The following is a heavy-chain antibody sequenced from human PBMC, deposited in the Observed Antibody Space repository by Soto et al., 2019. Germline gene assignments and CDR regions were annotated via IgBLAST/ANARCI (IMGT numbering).Heavy chain of an antibody. D-gene: IGHD6-13*01. Sequence: SESLSLTCIFSGGSISEKYWNWVRQPPGKGLEWIGLIFANGHTDYNPSLKSRVTMSVDASKNQFSLRLTSMTAADTAVYYCVASLAASGLNWLDPWGRGTLVTVSS. CDR3: VASLAASGLNWLDP. V-gene: IGHV4-4*07. J-gene: IGHJ5*02. CDR1: GGSISEKY. CDR2: IFANGHT.